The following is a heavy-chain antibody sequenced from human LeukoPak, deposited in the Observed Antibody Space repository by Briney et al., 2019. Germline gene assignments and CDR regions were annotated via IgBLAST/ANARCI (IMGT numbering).Heavy chain of an antibody. CDR1: GFTFSSYG. Sequence: PGRSLRLSCAASGFTFSSYGMHWVRQAPGKGLEWVAVISYDGSNKYYADSVKGRFTISRDNSKNTLYLQMNSLRAEDTAVYYCARDRPVGSGWYPNWFDPWGQGTLVTVSS. CDR2: ISYDGSNK. D-gene: IGHD6-19*01. CDR3: ARDRPVGSGWYPNWFDP. V-gene: IGHV3-30*03. J-gene: IGHJ5*02.